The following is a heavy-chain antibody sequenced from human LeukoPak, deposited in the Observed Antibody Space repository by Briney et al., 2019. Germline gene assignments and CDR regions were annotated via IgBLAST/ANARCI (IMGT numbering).Heavy chain of an antibody. CDR3: AREPYGSGAPFDY. CDR1: GFTFSSYA. J-gene: IGHJ4*02. Sequence: PGGSLRLSCAASGFTFSSYAMSWVRQAPGKGLEWVSFISGSGGTTYYADSVKGRFTISRDNAKNSLYLQMNSLRDEDTAVYYCAREPYGSGAPFDYWGQGTLVTVSS. V-gene: IGHV3-23*01. D-gene: IGHD3-10*01. CDR2: ISGSGGTT.